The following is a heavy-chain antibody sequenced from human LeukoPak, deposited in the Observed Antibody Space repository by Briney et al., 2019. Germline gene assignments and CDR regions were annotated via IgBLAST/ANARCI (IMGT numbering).Heavy chain of an antibody. CDR2: ISGSGSTI. D-gene: IGHD2-21*02. V-gene: IGHV3-11*04. J-gene: IGHJ4*02. CDR1: GFTFSDYY. CDR3: AREVTD. Sequence: GSLRLSCAASGFTFSDYYMSWIRQAPGKGLEGVSYISGSGSTINTAGSVKGRFTIFRDNSKSTLYLQMNSLRVEDTAVYYCAREVTDWGQGTLVSVSS.